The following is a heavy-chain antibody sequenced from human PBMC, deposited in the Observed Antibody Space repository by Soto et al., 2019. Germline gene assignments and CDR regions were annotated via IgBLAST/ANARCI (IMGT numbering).Heavy chain of an antibody. Sequence: PSQTLSLTCAMSGYSVSSNSAALNWIRQSPSRGLEWLGRTYYRSKWYNDYAVSVKSRITINPDTSKNQFSLQLNSVTPEDTAVYYCARTLHEYQLLYGMDVWGQGTTVTVSS. CDR3: ARTLHEYQLLYGMDV. J-gene: IGHJ6*02. D-gene: IGHD2-2*01. CDR1: GYSVSSNSAA. CDR2: TYYRSKWYN. V-gene: IGHV6-1*01.